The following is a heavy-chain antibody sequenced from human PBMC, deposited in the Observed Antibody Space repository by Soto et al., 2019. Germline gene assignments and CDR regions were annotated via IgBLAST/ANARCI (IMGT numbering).Heavy chain of an antibody. V-gene: IGHV4-59*01. J-gene: IGHJ6*02. CDR3: AREKGGGYSYGSTHYYYYYGMDV. CDR2: IYYSGST. CDR1: GGSISSYY. D-gene: IGHD5-18*01. Sequence: PSETLSLTCTVSGGSISSYYWSWIRQPPGKGLEWIGYIYYSGSTNYNPSLKSRVTISVDTSKNQFSLKLSSVTAADTAVYYCAREKGGGYSYGSTHYYYYYGMDVWGQGATVTVSS.